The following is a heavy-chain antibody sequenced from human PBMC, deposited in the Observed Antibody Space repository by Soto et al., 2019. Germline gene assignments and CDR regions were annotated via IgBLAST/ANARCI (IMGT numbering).Heavy chain of an antibody. V-gene: IGHV5-51*01. J-gene: IGHJ4*02. CDR3: ARHGPLLEAAAGTPIPY. Sequence: GESLKISCKGSGYSFTIYCIGWVLQMPWKGLEWMGIIYPGDSDTRYSPSFQGQVTISADKSISTAYLQWSSLKASDTAMYYCARHGPLLEAAAGTPIPYWGQGTLVTVSS. CDR2: IYPGDSDT. CDR1: GYSFTIYC. D-gene: IGHD6-13*01.